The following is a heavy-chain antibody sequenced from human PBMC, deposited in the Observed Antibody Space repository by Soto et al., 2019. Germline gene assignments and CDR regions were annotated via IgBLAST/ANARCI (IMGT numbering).Heavy chain of an antibody. CDR2: IWYDGSNK. CDR3: ARDRGDYDILNAFDI. Sequence: PGGSLRLSCAASGFTFSNHGMHWVRQAQGKGLEWVAIIWYDGSNKYYADSVQGRFTISRDNSENTLYLQMNSLRAEDTAVYYCARDRGDYDILNAFDIWGQGTMVTVSS. V-gene: IGHV3-33*01. D-gene: IGHD3-9*01. CDR1: GFTFSNHG. J-gene: IGHJ3*02.